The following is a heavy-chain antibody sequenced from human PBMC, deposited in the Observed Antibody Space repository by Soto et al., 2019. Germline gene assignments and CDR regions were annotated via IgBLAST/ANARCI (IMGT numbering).Heavy chain of an antibody. J-gene: IGHJ1*01. CDR2: ISSSSSTI. CDR3: ARDEAAEYFQH. CDR1: GFTFSSYS. Sequence: EVQLVESGGGLVQPGGSLRLSCAASGFTFSSYSMNWVRQAPGKGLEWVSYISSSSSTIYYADSVKGRFTISRDNAKNSLYLQMNSLRGEDTAEYYCARDEAAEYFQHWGQGTLVTVSS. V-gene: IGHV3-48*01.